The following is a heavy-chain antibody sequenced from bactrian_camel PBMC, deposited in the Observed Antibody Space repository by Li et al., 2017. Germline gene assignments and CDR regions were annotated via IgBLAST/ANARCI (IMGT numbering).Heavy chain of an antibody. D-gene: IGHD6*01. CDR1: GFRFSSYY. V-gene: IGHV3S13*01. J-gene: IGHJ7*01. Sequence: DVQLVESGGGLVQPGGSLRLSCAGSGFRFSSYYMSWVRQAPGKGLEWVSSIARDGGTTYYADAKKGRFTISRDNAKNTLYLQMNSLNTEDTAIYYCTRDVAGNYYGLDYWGKGTQVTVS. CDR2: IARDGGTT.